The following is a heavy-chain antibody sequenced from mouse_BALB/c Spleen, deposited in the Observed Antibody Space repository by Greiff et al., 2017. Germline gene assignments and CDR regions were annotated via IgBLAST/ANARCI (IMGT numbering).Heavy chain of an antibody. V-gene: IGHV5-12-1*01. Sequence: EVMLVESGGGLVKPGGSLKLSCAASGFAFSSYDMSWVRQTPEKRLEWVAYISSGGGSTYYPDTVKGRFTISRDNAKNTLYLQMSSLKSEDTAMYYCARQNLTGTRFAYWGQGTLVTVSA. CDR1: GFAFSSYD. D-gene: IGHD4-1*01. CDR3: ARQNLTGTRFAY. J-gene: IGHJ3*01. CDR2: ISSGGGST.